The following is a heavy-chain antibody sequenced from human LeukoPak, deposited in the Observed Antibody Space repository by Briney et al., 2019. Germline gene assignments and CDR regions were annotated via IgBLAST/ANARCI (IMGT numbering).Heavy chain of an antibody. V-gene: IGHV3-7*03. Sequence: GWPLRLSCAASGFSFSDYWMNWVRQAPGKGLEWVANIKPDGSEEYYVDSVKGRFTISRDNAKNSLYLQMNSLRAEDTAVYYCAKVGKAAGENDYWGQGTPVTVSS. CDR1: GFSFSDYW. D-gene: IGHD6-13*01. CDR2: IKPDGSEE. CDR3: AKVGKAAGENDY. J-gene: IGHJ4*02.